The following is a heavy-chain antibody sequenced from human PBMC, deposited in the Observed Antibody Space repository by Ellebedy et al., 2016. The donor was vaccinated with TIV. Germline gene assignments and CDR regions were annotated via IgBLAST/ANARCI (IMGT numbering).Heavy chain of an antibody. CDR3: ASPAVTISNDY. J-gene: IGHJ4*02. CDR1: GFTFRGYF. V-gene: IGHV3-74*01. D-gene: IGHD4-17*01. CDR2: INSDGSRT. Sequence: PGGSLRLPCAASGFTFRGYFMHWARQAPAKGLVCVPRINSDGSRTDYANSVKGRFTISRDNAKNTLYLQMNRLRAEDTAVYYCASPAVTISNDYWGQGTLVTVSS.